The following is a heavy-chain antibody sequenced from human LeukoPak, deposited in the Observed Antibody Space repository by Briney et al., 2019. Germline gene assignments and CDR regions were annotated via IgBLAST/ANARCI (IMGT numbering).Heavy chain of an antibody. D-gene: IGHD3-16*01. V-gene: IGHV6-1*01. Sequence: SQTLSLTCAISGDSVSSNSAAWNWIRQSPSRGLEWLGRTYYRSKWYNEYAVSVKSRVTINSDTSKNHFSLQLNSVTPEDTAVYYCARVGGNFYYGMDVWGQGTTVAVPS. CDR3: ARVGGNFYYGMDV. CDR2: TYYRSKWYN. CDR1: GDSVSSNSAA. J-gene: IGHJ6*02.